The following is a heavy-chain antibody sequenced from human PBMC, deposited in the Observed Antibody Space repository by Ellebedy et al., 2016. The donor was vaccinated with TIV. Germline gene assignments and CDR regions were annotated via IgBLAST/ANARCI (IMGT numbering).Heavy chain of an antibody. CDR1: GYTFSSYF. Sequence: AASVKVSCKASGYTFSSYFMHWVRQAPGQGLEWMGIINPSSGSTTYAQNLQGRVTMTRDTSTTTVYMELSSLRSEDTAVYYCARSGSDLVGATNAEYFQHWGQGTLVTVSS. D-gene: IGHD1-26*01. J-gene: IGHJ1*01. V-gene: IGHV1-46*04. CDR3: ARSGSDLVGATNAEYFQH. CDR2: INPSSGST.